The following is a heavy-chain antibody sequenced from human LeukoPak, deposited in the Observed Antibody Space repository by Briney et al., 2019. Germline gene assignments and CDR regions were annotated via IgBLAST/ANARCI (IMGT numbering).Heavy chain of an antibody. CDR2: FYYIEST. CDR3: ARGAGYSTTSFDY. J-gene: IGHJ4*02. Sequence: SETLSLTCTVSGGSISNYYWSWIRQPPGKALEWIGYFYYIESTNYNPSLKSRVTISVDTSKNQFSLKLRSVTAADTAVYYCARGAGYSTTSFDYWGQGTLVTVSS. V-gene: IGHV4-59*01. CDR1: GGSISNYY. D-gene: IGHD6-13*01.